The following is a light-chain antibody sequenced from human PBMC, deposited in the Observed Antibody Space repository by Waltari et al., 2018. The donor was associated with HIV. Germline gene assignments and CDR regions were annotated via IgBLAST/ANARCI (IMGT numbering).Light chain of an antibody. CDR2: DDT. CDR3: QVWDTSGDPWV. J-gene: IGLJ3*02. CDR1: NIGSKS. V-gene: IGLV3-21*02. Sequence: SYVLTQPPSVSVAPGQTARITCGGNNIGSKSVHWYQQKPGQAPVLVVYDDTDRPSGIPERFSGSNSGNTATLTISRLEAGDEADYYCQVWDTSGDPWVFGGGTKLTVL.